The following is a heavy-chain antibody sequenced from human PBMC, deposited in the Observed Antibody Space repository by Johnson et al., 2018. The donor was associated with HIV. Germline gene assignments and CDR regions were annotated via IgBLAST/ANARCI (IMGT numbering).Heavy chain of an antibody. CDR2: ISSSGSAI. CDR1: GFTVSSNY. J-gene: IGHJ3*02. CDR3: AREMAWEDAFDI. Sequence: QVQLVESRGGVVQPGGSLRLSCAASGFTVSSNYMSWVRQAPGKGLEWVSYISSSGSAIYYAGSVKGRFTISRDNAKNSLFLQMNSLRAEDTAVYYCAREMAWEDAFDIWGQGTMVTVSS. V-gene: IGHV3-11*04. D-gene: IGHD5-24*01.